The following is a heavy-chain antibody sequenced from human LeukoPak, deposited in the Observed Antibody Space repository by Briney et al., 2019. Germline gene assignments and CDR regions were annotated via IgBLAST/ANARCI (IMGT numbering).Heavy chain of an antibody. D-gene: IGHD3-22*01. Sequence: ASVKVSCKASVGTFSSYAISWVRQGPGQGLEWMGGIIPIFGTANYAQKFQGRVTITADESTSTAYMELSSLRSEDTAVYYCGGGGYYSAFDIWGQGTMVTVSS. J-gene: IGHJ3*02. CDR1: VGTFSSYA. V-gene: IGHV1-69*13. CDR2: IIPIFGTA. CDR3: GGGGYYSAFDI.